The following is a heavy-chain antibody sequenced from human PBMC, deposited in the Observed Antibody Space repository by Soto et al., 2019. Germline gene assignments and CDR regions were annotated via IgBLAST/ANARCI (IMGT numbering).Heavy chain of an antibody. CDR3: AGRVGATNYGMDV. V-gene: IGHV3-53*01. CDR2: IYSGGST. Sequence: EVQLVESGGGLIQPGVSLRLSCAASEFTVSSNYMNWVRQAPGKGLACVSTIYSGGSTYYADSVKGRFTSSRDNSENTLYVQMNNLRAEDTAVYYCAGRVGATNYGMDVLGQGATVNGS. CDR1: EFTVSSNY. D-gene: IGHD1-26*01. J-gene: IGHJ6*02.